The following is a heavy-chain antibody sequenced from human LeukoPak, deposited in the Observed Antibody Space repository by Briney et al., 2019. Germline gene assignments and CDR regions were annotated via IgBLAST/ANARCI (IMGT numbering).Heavy chain of an antibody. D-gene: IGHD3-22*01. J-gene: IGHJ5*02. CDR1: GGTFSSYA. CDR3: AGEYYYDSNWFDP. V-gene: IGHV1-2*02. CDR2: INPNSGGT. Sequence: ASVKVSCKASGGTFSSYAISWVRQAPGQGLEWMGWINPNSGGTNSSQKFQGRVTMTRDTSISTAYMELSRLRSDDTAVYYCAGEYYYDSNWFDPWGQGTLVTVSS.